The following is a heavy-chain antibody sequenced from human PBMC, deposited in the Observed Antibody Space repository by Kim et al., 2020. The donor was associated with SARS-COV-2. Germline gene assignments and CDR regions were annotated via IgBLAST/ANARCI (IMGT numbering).Heavy chain of an antibody. Sequence: GGSLRLSCAASGFTFSSYGMHWVRQAPGKGLEWVAVIWYDGSNKYYADSVKGRFTISRDNSKNTLYLQMNSLRAEDTAVYYCARDSDSGITMIVDDAFDIWGQGTMVTVSS. CDR2: IWYDGSNK. D-gene: IGHD3-22*01. CDR1: GFTFSSYG. J-gene: IGHJ3*02. CDR3: ARDSDSGITMIVDDAFDI. V-gene: IGHV3-33*01.